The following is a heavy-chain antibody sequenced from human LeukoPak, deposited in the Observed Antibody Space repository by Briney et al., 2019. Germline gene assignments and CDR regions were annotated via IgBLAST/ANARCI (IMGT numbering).Heavy chain of an antibody. Sequence: GGSLRLSCAASGFTFSNYWMSWIRQAPGKGLEWVANIKQDGSEKNYVDSVKGRFTISRDNAKNSLYLQMNSLRADDTAVYYCAGGVVIALVPAAVEDWFDPWGQGTLVTVSS. D-gene: IGHD2-2*01. J-gene: IGHJ5*02. CDR2: IKQDGSEK. V-gene: IGHV3-7*03. CDR1: GFTFSNYW. CDR3: AGGVVIALVPAAVEDWFDP.